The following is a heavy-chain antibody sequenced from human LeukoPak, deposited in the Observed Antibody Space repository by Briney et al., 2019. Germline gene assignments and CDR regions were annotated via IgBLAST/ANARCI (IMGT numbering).Heavy chain of an antibody. CDR2: IYSGGST. V-gene: IGHV3-53*01. J-gene: IGHJ4*02. CDR1: GFIVSNNY. CDR3: ATRVSTSRSFDY. Sequence: GGSLRLSCAPSGFIVSNNYMTWVRQAPGKGLEWVSVIYSGGSTYYADSVKGRFTISRDNSKNTLYLQMNSLTPEDTAVYYCATRVSTSRSFDYWGQGTLVTVSS.